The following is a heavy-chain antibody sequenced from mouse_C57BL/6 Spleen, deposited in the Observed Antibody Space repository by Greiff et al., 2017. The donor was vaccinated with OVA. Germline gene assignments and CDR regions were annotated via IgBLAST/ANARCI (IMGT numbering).Heavy chain of an antibody. CDR1: GFTFSDYG. CDR3: ARAEFAY. CDR2: ISTGSSTI. J-gene: IGHJ3*01. V-gene: IGHV5-17*01. Sequence: EVQLVEPGGGLVKPGGSLKLSCAASGFTFSDYGMHWVSQAPEQGLEWVAYISTGSSTIYYADTVKGRFTISKDNATNTQFLQMTSLRSEDAAMYYCARAEFAYWGQGTLVTVSA.